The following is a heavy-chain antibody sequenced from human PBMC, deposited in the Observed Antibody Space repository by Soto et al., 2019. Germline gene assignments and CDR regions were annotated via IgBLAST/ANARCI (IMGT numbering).Heavy chain of an antibody. V-gene: IGHV1-58*02. CDR3: AAEGVF. J-gene: IGHJ4*02. CDR1: GFTFSRSI. Sequence: QMQLEQSGPEVKKPGTSVKVSCKTSGFTFSRSIMQWVRQAPGQRLEWLGWIDIGIGNTTHAQKVQERVTITRDISTRTTYLELTSLTSEDTAVYYCAAEGVFWGQGTQVTVSS. CDR2: IDIGIGNT. D-gene: IGHD3-3*01.